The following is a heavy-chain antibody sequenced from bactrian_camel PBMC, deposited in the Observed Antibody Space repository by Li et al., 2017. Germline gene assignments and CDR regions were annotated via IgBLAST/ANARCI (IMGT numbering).Heavy chain of an antibody. V-gene: IGHV3-2*01. D-gene: IGHD1*01. CDR1: LFTFPY. J-gene: IGHJ4*01. CDR3: AARVFPRSNWADYQY. CDR2: IDSGGST. Sequence: HVQLVESGGGLVQPGGSLRLSCASSLFTFPYMTWVRQGPGKGLEWIASIDSGGSTYYADSVRGRFTISKDVAKNTLYLQMNSLKSDDTAMYYCAARVFPRSNWADYQYWGQGTQVTVS.